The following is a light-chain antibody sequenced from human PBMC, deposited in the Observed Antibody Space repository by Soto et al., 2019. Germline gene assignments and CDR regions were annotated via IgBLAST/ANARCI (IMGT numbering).Light chain of an antibody. V-gene: IGLV2-8*01. CDR1: SSDVGGYNY. CDR2: DVS. Sequence: QSALTQPPSASGSLGQSVTISCTGTSSDVGGYNYVSWYQQHPGKAPKLLIYDVSQRPSGVPDRFSGSKSDNTASLTVSGLQAEDEADYYCSSYAGSNNLVFGTGTKLTVL. CDR3: SSYAGSNNLV. J-gene: IGLJ1*01.